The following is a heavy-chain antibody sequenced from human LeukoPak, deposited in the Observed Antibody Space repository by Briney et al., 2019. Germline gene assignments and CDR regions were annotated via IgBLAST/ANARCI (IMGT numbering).Heavy chain of an antibody. CDR1: GGSISSSSHS. D-gene: IGHD1-1*01. Sequence: SETLSLTCTVSGGSISSSSHSWGWIRQPPGKGLEWTGTIYYTGRTYYNPSLESRLTISVDTSKNQFSLKLTSVTAADTAIYYCAQSLGSGNWIGNWFDPWGQGTLVTVSS. CDR3: AQSLGSGNWIGNWFDP. J-gene: IGHJ5*02. V-gene: IGHV4-39*01. CDR2: IYYTGRT.